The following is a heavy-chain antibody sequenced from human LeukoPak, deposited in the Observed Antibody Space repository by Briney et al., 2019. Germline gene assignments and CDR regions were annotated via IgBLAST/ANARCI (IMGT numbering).Heavy chain of an antibody. V-gene: IGHV4-38-2*02. Sequence: SETLSLTCTVYGYSISSGFFWGWIRQPPGQGLEWIGEIYHGGSTNYNPSLKSRVTVSVRKSKNQFSMKLTSVTAADTAVYYCARGGVVVVATKDYYYMDAWGKGTTVTVSS. D-gene: IGHD2-15*01. CDR1: GYSISSGFF. CDR3: ARGGVVVVATKDYYYMDA. J-gene: IGHJ6*03. CDR2: IYHGGST.